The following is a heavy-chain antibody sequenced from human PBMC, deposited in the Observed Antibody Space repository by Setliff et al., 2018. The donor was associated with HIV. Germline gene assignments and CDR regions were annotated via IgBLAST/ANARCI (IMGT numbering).Heavy chain of an antibody. D-gene: IGHD3-16*01. CDR2: ISGYNGNT. J-gene: IGHJ6*03. V-gene: IGHV1-18*01. Sequence: ASVKVSCKASGYTFTSYGITWVRQAPGQGLEWMGWISGYNGNTDYAQNLQGRVTMTTDTSTSTAYMELRSLRSDDTAVYYCASAYPWGYVDYYYMDVWGKGTTVTVSS. CDR3: ASAYPWGYVDYYYMDV. CDR1: GYTFTSYG.